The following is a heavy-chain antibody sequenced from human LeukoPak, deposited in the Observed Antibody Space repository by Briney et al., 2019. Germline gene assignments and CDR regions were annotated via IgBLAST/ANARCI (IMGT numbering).Heavy chain of an antibody. D-gene: IGHD5-24*01. CDR3: AKARAKEN. J-gene: IGHJ4*02. CDR2: ISYDGSNQ. V-gene: IGHV3-30*07. CDR1: GFLFSSYS. Sequence: QSGGSLRLSCAASGFLFSSYSMHWVRQAPGKGLEWVTLISYDGSNQYYADSVKGRFTISRDNSKNTVYLQMNNLRAEDTAVYYCAKARAKENWGQGTLVTVSS.